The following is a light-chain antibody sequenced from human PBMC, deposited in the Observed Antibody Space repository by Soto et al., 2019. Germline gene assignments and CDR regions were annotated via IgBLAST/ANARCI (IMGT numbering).Light chain of an antibody. CDR2: DAS. Sequence: DIQMSQSPSTLSASVGDRVTITCRASQSISSWLAXYRQKPGKAPKLLIYDASSLESGVPSRFSGSGSGTEFTLTISSLQPDDFATFYCQQYKSYPSTFGQGTKVDIK. V-gene: IGKV1-5*01. J-gene: IGKJ1*01. CDR3: QQYKSYPST. CDR1: QSISSW.